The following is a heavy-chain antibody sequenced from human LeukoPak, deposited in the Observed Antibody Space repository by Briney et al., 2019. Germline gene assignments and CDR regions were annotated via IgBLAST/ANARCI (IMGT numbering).Heavy chain of an antibody. J-gene: IGHJ4*02. V-gene: IGHV3-33*01. CDR3: ARDKEGDSGYDCLGY. Sequence: GGSLRLSCAASGFTFSSYGMHWVRQAPGKGLEWVAVIWYDGSNKYYADSVEGRFTISRDNSKNTLYLQMNSLRAEDTAVYYCARDKEGDSGYDCLGYWGQGTLVTVSS. D-gene: IGHD5-12*01. CDR1: GFTFSSYG. CDR2: IWYDGSNK.